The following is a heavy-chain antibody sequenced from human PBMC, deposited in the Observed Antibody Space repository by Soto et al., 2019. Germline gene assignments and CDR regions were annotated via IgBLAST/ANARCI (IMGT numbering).Heavy chain of an antibody. Sequence: PGGSLRLSCAASGFPFSSYGMHWVRQAPGKGLEWVAVIWYDGSNKYYADSVKGRFTISRDNSKNTLYLQMNSLRAEDTAVYYCARTNSSGFYFDYWGQGTLVTVSS. CDR1: GFPFSSYG. CDR2: IWYDGSNK. D-gene: IGHD6-19*01. V-gene: IGHV3-33*01. CDR3: ARTNSSGFYFDY. J-gene: IGHJ4*02.